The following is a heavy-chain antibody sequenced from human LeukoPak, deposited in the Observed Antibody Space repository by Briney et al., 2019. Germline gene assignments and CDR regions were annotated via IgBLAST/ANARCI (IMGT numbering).Heavy chain of an antibody. Sequence: PSETLSLTCTVSGGSISSYYWSWIRQPPGKGLEWIGYIYYSGSTNYNPSLKSRVTISVDTSKNQFSLKLSSVTAADTAVYYCARDGRYYDSSGYYQYNWFDPWGQGTLVTVSS. V-gene: IGHV4-59*01. CDR3: ARDGRYYDSSGYYQYNWFDP. CDR2: IYYSGST. D-gene: IGHD3-22*01. J-gene: IGHJ5*02. CDR1: GGSISSYY.